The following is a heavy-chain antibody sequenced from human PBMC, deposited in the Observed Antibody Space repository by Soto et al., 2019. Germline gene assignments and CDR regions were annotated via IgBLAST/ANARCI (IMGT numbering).Heavy chain of an antibody. CDR3: ARDSFVLRYFDWFPNYYYYYGMDV. D-gene: IGHD3-9*01. CDR2: INPNSGGT. CDR1: GYTFTGYY. J-gene: IGHJ6*02. Sequence: QVQLVQSGAEVKKPGASVKVSCKASGYTFTGYYMHWVRQAPGQGLEWMGWINPNSGGTNYAQKFQGRVTMTRDTSISTAYMELSRLRSDDTAVYYCARDSFVLRYFDWFPNYYYYYGMDVWGQGTTVTVSS. V-gene: IGHV1-2*02.